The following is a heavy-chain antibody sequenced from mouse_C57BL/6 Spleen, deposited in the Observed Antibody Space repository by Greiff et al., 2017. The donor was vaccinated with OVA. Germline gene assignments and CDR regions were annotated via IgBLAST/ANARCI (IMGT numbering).Heavy chain of an antibody. CDR3: ARYQPYYAMDY. CDR1: GYTFTDYY. CDR2: INPNNGGT. Sequence: EVQLQQSGPELVKPGASVKISCKASGYTFTDYYMNWVKQSHGKSLEWIGDINPNNGGTSYNQKFKGKATLTVDKSSSTAYMELRSLTSEDSAVYYCARYQPYYAMDYWGQGTSVTVSS. J-gene: IGHJ4*01. V-gene: IGHV1-26*01.